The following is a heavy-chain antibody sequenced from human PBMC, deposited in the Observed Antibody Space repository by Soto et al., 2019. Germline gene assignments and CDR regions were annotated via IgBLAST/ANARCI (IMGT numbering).Heavy chain of an antibody. CDR3: ARDATTRGMDV. J-gene: IGHJ6*02. D-gene: IGHD1-26*01. V-gene: IGHV4-61*01. Sequence: SETLSLTCTVSGGSVSSGSYYWSWIRQSPGKGLEWIGYVHYSGSTNYNPSLKSRVTVSVDTSKNQFSLEVSSVTAADTAVYYCARDATTRGMDVWGQGTTVTVSS. CDR1: GGSVSSGSYY. CDR2: VHYSGST.